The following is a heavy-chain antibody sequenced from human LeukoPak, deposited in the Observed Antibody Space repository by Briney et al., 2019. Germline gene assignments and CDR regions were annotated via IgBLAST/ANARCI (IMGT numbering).Heavy chain of an antibody. CDR3: ARLEDRYCSGGSCSLYYYYYGMDV. Sequence: GESLKISCKGSGYSFTSYWIAWVRQMPGKGLEWMGIIYPGDSDTRYSPSFQGQVTISADKSISTAYLQWSSLKASDTAMYYCARLEDRYCSGGSCSLYYYYYGMDVWGQGTTVTVSS. J-gene: IGHJ6*02. D-gene: IGHD2-15*01. V-gene: IGHV5-51*01. CDR1: GYSFTSYW. CDR2: IYPGDSDT.